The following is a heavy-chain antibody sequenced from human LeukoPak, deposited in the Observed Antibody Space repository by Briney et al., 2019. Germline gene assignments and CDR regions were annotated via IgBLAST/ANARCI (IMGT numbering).Heavy chain of an antibody. CDR2: ISYDGNNK. V-gene: IGHV3-30*18. J-gene: IGHJ4*02. CDR3: AKEERFFDLLTIHY. D-gene: IGHD3-9*01. CDR1: GFTFSTYG. Sequence: GGSLRLSCAASGFTFSTYGMHWVRQAPGKGLEWVAVISYDGNNKYSADSVKGRFIISRDNSKNTLYLQMNSLRAEDTAVYYCAKEERFFDLLTIHYWGQGNLVTVPS.